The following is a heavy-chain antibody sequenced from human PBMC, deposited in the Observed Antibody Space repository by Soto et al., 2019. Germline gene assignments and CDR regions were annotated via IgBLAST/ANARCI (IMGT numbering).Heavy chain of an antibody. Sequence: GASVKVSCKASGYTFTSYAMHWVRQAPGQRLEWMGWINAGNGNTKYSQKFQGRVTITRDTSASTAYMELSSLRSEDTAVYYCARVVPAAMLVALAVNYYYYYMDVWGKGTTVTVSS. CDR3: ARVVPAAMLVALAVNYYYYYMDV. CDR1: GYTFTSYA. V-gene: IGHV1-3*01. CDR2: INAGNGNT. J-gene: IGHJ6*03. D-gene: IGHD2-2*01.